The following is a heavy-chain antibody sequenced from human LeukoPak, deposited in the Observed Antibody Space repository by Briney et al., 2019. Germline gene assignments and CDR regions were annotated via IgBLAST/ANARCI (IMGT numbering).Heavy chain of an antibody. Sequence: PSETLSHTCAVYGGSFSGYYWSWIRQPPGKGLEWIGEINHSGSTNYNPSLKSRVTISVDTSKNQFSLKLSSVAADTAVYYCARALGRPRDYWGQGTLVTVSS. CDR1: GGSFSGYY. CDR3: ARALGRPRDY. J-gene: IGHJ4*02. D-gene: IGHD7-27*01. CDR2: INHSGST. V-gene: IGHV4-34*01.